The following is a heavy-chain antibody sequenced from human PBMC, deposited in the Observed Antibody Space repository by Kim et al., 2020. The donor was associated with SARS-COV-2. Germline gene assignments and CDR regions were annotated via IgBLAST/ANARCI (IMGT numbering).Heavy chain of an antibody. J-gene: IGHJ4*01. Sequence: EKTYVDSGKGRLTSSRDNAKNSLYLQMDSLRAEDTAVYYCARAGYTYGLAYWGHGTLVTVSS. V-gene: IGHV3-7*01. D-gene: IGHD5-18*01. CDR2: EK. CDR3: ARAGYTYGLAY.